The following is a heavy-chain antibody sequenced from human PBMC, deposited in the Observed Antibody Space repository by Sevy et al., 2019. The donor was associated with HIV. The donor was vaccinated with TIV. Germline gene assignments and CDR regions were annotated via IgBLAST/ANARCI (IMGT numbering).Heavy chain of an antibody. D-gene: IGHD4-17*01. CDR3: ARDLPPSATTVAHFDY. Sequence: GGSLRLSCAASGFMFSSYEMNWVRQAPGKGLEWILYISSSSSTIYHADSVKGRFTISRDNAKNSLYLQMNSLRTDDTAVYYCARDLPPSATTVAHFDYWGPGTLVTVSS. V-gene: IGHV3-48*03. CDR2: ISSSSSTI. J-gene: IGHJ4*02. CDR1: GFMFSSYE.